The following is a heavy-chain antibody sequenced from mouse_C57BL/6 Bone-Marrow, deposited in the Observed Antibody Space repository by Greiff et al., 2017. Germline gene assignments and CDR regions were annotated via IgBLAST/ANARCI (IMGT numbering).Heavy chain of an antibody. CDR2: IYPGDGDT. V-gene: IGHV1-82*01. CDR3: ARERWLLPWFAY. Sequence: QVQLKESGPELVKPGASVKISCKASGYAFSSSWMNWVKQRPGKGLEWIGRIYPGDGDTNYNGKFKGKATLTADKSSSTAYMQLSSLTSEDSAVYCCARERWLLPWFAYWGQGTLVTVSA. CDR1: GYAFSSSW. D-gene: IGHD2-3*01. J-gene: IGHJ3*01.